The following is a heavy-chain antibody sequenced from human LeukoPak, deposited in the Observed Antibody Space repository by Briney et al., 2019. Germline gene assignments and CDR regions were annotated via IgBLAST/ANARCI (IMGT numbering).Heavy chain of an antibody. CDR3: ARRRRYYDFWSQGDFDY. D-gene: IGHD3-3*01. CDR1: GYTFTGYY. Sequence: ASVKVSCKASGYTFTGYYMHWVRQAPGQGLEWMGWINPNSGGTNYAQKFQGRVTMTRDTSISTAYMELSRLRSDDTAVYYCARRRRYYDFWSQGDFDYWGQGTLVTVSS. CDR2: INPNSGGT. V-gene: IGHV1-2*02. J-gene: IGHJ4*02.